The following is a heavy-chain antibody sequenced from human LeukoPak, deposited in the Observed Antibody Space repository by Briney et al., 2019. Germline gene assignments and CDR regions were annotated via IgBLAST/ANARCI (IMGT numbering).Heavy chain of an antibody. CDR3: TRDAASGTNWFDP. Sequence: GGSLRLSCAASGFTFSSYSMTWVRQAPGKGLEWVSYISSSGTSIYYADSVKGRFTVSRDNARYSLHLQINSLRGEDTAVYYCTRDAASGTNWFDPWGQGTLVTVSS. CDR1: GFTFSSYS. CDR2: ISSSGTSI. D-gene: IGHD3-3*01. J-gene: IGHJ5*02. V-gene: IGHV3-48*01.